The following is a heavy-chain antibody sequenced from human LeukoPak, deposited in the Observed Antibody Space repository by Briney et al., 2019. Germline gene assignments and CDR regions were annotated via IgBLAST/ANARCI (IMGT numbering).Heavy chain of an antibody. CDR2: IYTSGST. Sequence: SETLSLTCTVSGGSISSTSYDWYWIRQPSGKGLEWIGHIYTSGSTNYNPSLKSRVTISVDTSKNQFSLKLTSVTAADTAVYYCARVYYSSSYDYWYFDLWGRGTLVTVSS. CDR1: GGSISSTSYD. V-gene: IGHV4-61*09. D-gene: IGHD6-13*01. J-gene: IGHJ2*01. CDR3: ARVYYSSSYDYWYFDL.